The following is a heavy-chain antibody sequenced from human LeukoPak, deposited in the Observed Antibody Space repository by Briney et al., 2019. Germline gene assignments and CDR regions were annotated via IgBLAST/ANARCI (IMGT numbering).Heavy chain of an antibody. V-gene: IGHV4-30-2*01. CDR3: ASMAKDYGDYYYFDY. Sequence: SQTLSLTCAVSGGSISSGGYSWSWIRQPPGKGLEWIGYIYHSGSTYYNPSLKSRVTISVDTSKNQFSLKLSSVTAADTAVYYCASMAKDYGDYYYFDYWGQGTLVTVSS. D-gene: IGHD4-17*01. CDR1: GGSISSGGYS. CDR2: IYHSGST. J-gene: IGHJ4*02.